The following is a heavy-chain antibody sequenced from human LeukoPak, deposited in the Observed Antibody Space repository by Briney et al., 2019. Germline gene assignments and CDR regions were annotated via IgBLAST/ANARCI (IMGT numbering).Heavy chain of an antibody. D-gene: IGHD3-22*01. CDR2: IIPILGIA. CDR1: GGTFSSYT. CDR3: ARGTYYYDSSGSNPRWDYFDY. J-gene: IGHJ4*02. V-gene: IGHV1-69*02. Sequence: SVKVPCKASGGTFSSYTISWVRQAPGQGLEWMGRIIPILGIANYAQKFQGRVTITADKSTSTAYMELSSLRSEDTAVYYCARGTYYYDSSGSNPRWDYFDYWGQGTLVTVSS.